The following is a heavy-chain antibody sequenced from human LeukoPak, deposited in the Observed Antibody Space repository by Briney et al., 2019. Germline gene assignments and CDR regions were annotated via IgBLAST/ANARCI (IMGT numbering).Heavy chain of an antibody. D-gene: IGHD3-22*01. CDR3: ARYYYDSSGYYGTYDY. V-gene: IGHV3-74*01. CDR1: GFTFNNYA. CDR2: INSDGSST. Sequence: SGGSLRLSCAASGFTFNNYAMSWVRQAPGKGLVWVSRINSDGSSTSYADSVKGRFTISRDNAKNTLYLQMNSLRAEDTAVYYCARYYYDSSGYYGTYDYWGQGTLVTVSS. J-gene: IGHJ4*02.